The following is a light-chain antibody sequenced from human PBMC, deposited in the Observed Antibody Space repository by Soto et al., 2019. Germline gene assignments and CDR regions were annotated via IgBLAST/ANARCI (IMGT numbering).Light chain of an antibody. CDR1: QSVFSN. J-gene: IGKJ1*01. CDR2: GAS. CDR3: HQYNDWART. V-gene: IGKV3-15*01. Sequence: EIVMTQSPATLSVSPGGRATLSCRASQSVFSNLAWYQQKPGQAPGLLIYGASTRATGIPARFSGRGSGTEFTLTISSLQSEDFAVYYCHQYNDWARTFGQGTKVEI.